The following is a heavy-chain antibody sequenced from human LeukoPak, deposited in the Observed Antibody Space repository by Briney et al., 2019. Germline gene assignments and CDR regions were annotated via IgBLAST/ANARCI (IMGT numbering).Heavy chain of an antibody. J-gene: IGHJ4*02. V-gene: IGHV2-5*02. CDR2: IYWDDDK. Sequence: SGPTLVKPTQTLTLTCTFSGFSLSTSGVGVGWIRQPQGKALEWLALIYWDDDKRYSPSLQRRLTITKDTSKNQVVLTMTNMDPVDTATYYCTHGTDYDFWSGSSGGFDYWGEGTLVTVSS. D-gene: IGHD3-3*01. CDR3: THGTDYDFWSGSSGGFDY. CDR1: GFSLSTSGVG.